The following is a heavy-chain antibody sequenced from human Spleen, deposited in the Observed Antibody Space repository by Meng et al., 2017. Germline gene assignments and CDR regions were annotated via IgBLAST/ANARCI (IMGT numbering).Heavy chain of an antibody. J-gene: IGHJ3*02. V-gene: IGHV3-30*18. D-gene: IGHD2-8*01. CDR2: ISHDGSNT. CDR1: GFTFSSYS. Sequence: QVQLVESGGAVVQPGGSLRLSCAASGFTFSSYSMFWVRHNPGKELECVAIISHDGSNTNYLGSVKGRFTISRDNSKDTLYLQMNSLRSEDMAVYYCAKGGTAEWWDVERLYAFHIWGQGTMVTVSS. CDR3: AKGGTAEWWDVERLYAFHI.